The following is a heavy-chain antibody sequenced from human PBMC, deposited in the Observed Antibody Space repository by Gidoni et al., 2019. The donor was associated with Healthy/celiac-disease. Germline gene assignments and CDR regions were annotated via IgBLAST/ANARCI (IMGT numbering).Heavy chain of an antibody. J-gene: IGHJ6*02. V-gene: IGHV3-48*03. CDR1: GFTFSSYE. CDR2: ISSSGSTI. CDR3: ARDRYCSSTSCPTYYYYGMDV. D-gene: IGHD2-2*01. Sequence: EVQLVESGGGLVQPGGSLRLSCAASGFTFSSYEMNWVRQAPGKGLEGVSYISSSGSTIYYADSVKGRFTISRDNAKNSLYLQMNSLRAEDTAVYYCARDRYCSSTSCPTYYYYGMDVWGQGTTVTVSS.